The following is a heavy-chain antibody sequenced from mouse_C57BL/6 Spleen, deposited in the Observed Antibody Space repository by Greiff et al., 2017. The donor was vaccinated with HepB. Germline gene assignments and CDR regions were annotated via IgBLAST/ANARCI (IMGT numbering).Heavy chain of an antibody. J-gene: IGHJ2*01. Sequence: QVQLQQSGAELARPGASVKLSCKASGYTFTSYGISWVKQRTGQGLEWIGEIYPRSGNTYYNEKFKGKATLTADKSSSTAYMELRSLTSEDSAVYFCASCTTIVATDFDYWGQGTTLTVSS. V-gene: IGHV1-81*01. CDR2: IYPRSGNT. CDR3: ASCTTIVATDFDY. D-gene: IGHD1-1*01. CDR1: GYTFTSYG.